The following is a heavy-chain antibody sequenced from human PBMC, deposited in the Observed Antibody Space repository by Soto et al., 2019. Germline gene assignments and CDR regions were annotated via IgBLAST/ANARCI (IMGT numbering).Heavy chain of an antibody. Sequence: PSETLSLTCAVYGGSFSGYCWSWIRQHPGKGLDWIGCISYGGSTSYNPSLKSRVTISVDTSKNQFSLKLTSVTAADTAVYYCSRGILVWGQGALVTVSS. CDR3: SRGILV. D-gene: IGHD5-18*01. J-gene: IGHJ4*02. V-gene: IGHV4-31*11. CDR2: ISYGGST. CDR1: GGSFSGYC.